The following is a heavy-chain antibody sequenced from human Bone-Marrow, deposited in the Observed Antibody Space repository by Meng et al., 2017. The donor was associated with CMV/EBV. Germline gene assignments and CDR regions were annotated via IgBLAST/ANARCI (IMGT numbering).Heavy chain of an antibody. Sequence: SNAWMNWVRQPPGKGLEWIGEIHHSGSTKSTPSLKSRLTISIDKSKNNFSLKLTSVTAADTAVYFCARGGGKFHYYYYGMDVWGQGTTVTVSS. D-gene: IGHD2-15*01. CDR2: IHHSGST. J-gene: IGHJ6*02. V-gene: IGHV4-4*01. CDR3: ARGGGKFHYYYYGMDV. CDR1: SNAW.